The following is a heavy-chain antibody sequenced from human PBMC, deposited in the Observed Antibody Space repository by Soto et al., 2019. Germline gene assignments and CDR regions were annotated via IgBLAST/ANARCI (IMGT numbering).Heavy chain of an antibody. D-gene: IGHD3-9*01. V-gene: IGHV3-23*01. Sequence: DVQLLDSGGGLVQPGGSLRLSCAASGFTFNNYAMSWVRQAPWKVLEWVSTISVSGANTYYADSVKGRFTISRDDSKNTLYLQMNILGAEDTAVYYCAKDLGLGVIAGYPHDCWGQGTLVTVSS. CDR1: GFTFNNYA. CDR3: AKDLGLGVIAGYPHDC. CDR2: ISVSGANT. J-gene: IGHJ4*02.